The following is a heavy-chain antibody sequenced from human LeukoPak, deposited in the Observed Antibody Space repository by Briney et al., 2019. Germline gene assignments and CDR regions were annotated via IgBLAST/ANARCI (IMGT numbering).Heavy chain of an antibody. CDR3: ARVGYYGS. D-gene: IGHD3-10*01. CDR1: GGSFSGYY. Sequence: SETLSLTCAVYGGSFSGYYWSWIRQPPRKGLEWIGEINHSGSTNYNPSLNSRVTISVDTSKNQFSLKLSSVTAADTAVYYCARVGYYGSWGQGTLVTVSS. J-gene: IGHJ4*02. V-gene: IGHV4-34*01. CDR2: INHSGST.